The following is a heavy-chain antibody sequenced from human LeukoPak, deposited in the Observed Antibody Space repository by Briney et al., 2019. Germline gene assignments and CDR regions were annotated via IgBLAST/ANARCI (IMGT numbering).Heavy chain of an antibody. CDR1: GDSISSFF. J-gene: IGHJ5*02. CDR2: IYNSGTT. Sequence: SETLSLTCTVSGDSISSFFWTWIRQPAGKGLEWIGRIYNSGTTNYNSSLKSRVTMSVDTSKNEISLKLSSMTAADTAVYYCARGGQWFDPWGQGILVTVSS. CDR3: ARGGQWFDP. V-gene: IGHV4-4*07.